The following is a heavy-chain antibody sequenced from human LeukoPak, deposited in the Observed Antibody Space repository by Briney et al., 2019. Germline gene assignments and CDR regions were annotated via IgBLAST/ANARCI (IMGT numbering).Heavy chain of an antibody. D-gene: IGHD3-10*01. J-gene: IGHJ4*02. Sequence: KSGGSLRLPCVASGFPFRSFSMNWVRQAPGKGLEWVSSISSSSTYIYYADSVKGRFTISRDNAKNSLYLQMNSLRVEDTAVYYCARAEGSGSSFDYWGQGTLVTVSS. CDR2: ISSSSTYI. V-gene: IGHV3-21*01. CDR3: ARAEGSGSSFDY. CDR1: GFPFRSFS.